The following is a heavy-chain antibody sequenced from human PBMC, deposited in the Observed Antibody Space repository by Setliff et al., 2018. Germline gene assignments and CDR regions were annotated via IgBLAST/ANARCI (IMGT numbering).Heavy chain of an antibody. CDR1: GFTYKNDW. D-gene: IGHD2-21*02. CDR2: INPDGSEK. CDR3: ARASKGLYCGSDCFYTFDS. Sequence: PGGSLRLSCGASGFTYKNDWVSWVRQAPGKGLEWLASINPDGSEKYYVDSVKGRFTISRDNAKNSLSLQMNSLRTEDTAVYYCARASKGLYCGSDCFYTFDSWGPGTLVTVSS. J-gene: IGHJ4*02. V-gene: IGHV3-7*01.